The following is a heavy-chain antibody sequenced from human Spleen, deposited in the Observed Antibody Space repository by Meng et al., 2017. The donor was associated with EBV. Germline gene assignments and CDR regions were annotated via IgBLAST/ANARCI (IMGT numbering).Heavy chain of an antibody. CDR3: SRDLAGADDY. V-gene: IGHV3-23*04. CDR2: VSGSGGTT. D-gene: IGHD1-14*01. CDR1: GFTFSNSA. Sequence: EVPCVACGGGLAQPWGSLRLSCAASGFTFSNSAMSWVRQAPGEGLEWLSTVSGSGGTTHYADSVKGRFTISRDNARNTLYLQMNNLRAEDTATYFCSRDLAGADDYWGQGTLVTVSS. J-gene: IGHJ4*02.